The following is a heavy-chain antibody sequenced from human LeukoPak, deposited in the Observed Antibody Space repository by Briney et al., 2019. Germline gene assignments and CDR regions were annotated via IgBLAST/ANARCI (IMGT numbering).Heavy chain of an antibody. V-gene: IGHV4-59*08. CDR2: ISSSGDT. Sequence: PSETLSLTCTVSGGSMSSYYWTWIRQPPGKGLEWIGFISSSGDTNYNPSLKSRVTISIDTSKNQFSLKLSSVTAADTAVYYCARHARILDYWGQGILVTVSS. CDR3: ARHARILDY. D-gene: IGHD2-8*02. J-gene: IGHJ4*02. CDR1: GGSMSSYY.